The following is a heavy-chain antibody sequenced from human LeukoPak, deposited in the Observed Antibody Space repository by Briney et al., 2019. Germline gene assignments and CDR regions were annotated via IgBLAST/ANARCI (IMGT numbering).Heavy chain of an antibody. J-gene: IGHJ4*02. Sequence: SETLSLTCTVSGYSISSGYYWGWIRQPPGKGLEWIGSIYHSGSTYYNPSLKSRVTISVGTSKNQFSLKLSSMTAPHTAVYYCARVGVWGPAAGAFDYWGQGTLVTVSS. V-gene: IGHV4-38-2*02. D-gene: IGHD6-13*01. CDR1: GYSISSGYY. CDR2: IYHSGST. CDR3: ARVGVWGPAAGAFDY.